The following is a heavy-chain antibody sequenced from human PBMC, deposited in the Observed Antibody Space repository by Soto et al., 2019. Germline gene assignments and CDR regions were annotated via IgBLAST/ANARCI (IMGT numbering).Heavy chain of an antibody. CDR3: AKDQAAAGTISRYFQH. Sequence: GGSLRLSCAASGFTFSSYAMSWVRQAPGKGLEWVSGISGGGGTAYYADSVKGRFTIYRDNSKNTLYLQVNSLRAEDTAVYYCAKDQAAAGTISRYFQHWGQGTLVTVSS. CDR1: GFTFSSYA. D-gene: IGHD6-13*01. CDR2: ISGGGGTA. V-gene: IGHV3-23*01. J-gene: IGHJ1*01.